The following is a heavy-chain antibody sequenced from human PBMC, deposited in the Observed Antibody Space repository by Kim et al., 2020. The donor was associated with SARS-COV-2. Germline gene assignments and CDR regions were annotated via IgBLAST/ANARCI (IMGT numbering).Heavy chain of an antibody. CDR3: ANCVAGYGMDV. Sequence: GGSLRLSCAASGFTFSSYGMHWVRQAPGKGLEWVAVISYDGSNKYYADSVKGRFTISRDNSKNTLYLQMNSLRAEDTAVYYCANCVAGYGMDVWGQGTTVTVSS. CDR1: GFTFSSYG. J-gene: IGHJ6*02. V-gene: IGHV3-30*18. CDR2: ISYDGSNK. D-gene: IGHD6-19*01.